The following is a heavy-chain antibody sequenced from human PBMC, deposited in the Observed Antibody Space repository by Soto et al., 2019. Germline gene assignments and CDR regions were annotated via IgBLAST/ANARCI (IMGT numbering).Heavy chain of an antibody. J-gene: IGHJ6*03. CDR1: GGSISSSSYY. Sequence: SETLSLTCTVSGGSISSSSYYWGWIRQPPGKGLEWIGSIYYSGSTYYNPSLKSRVTISVDTSKNQFSLKLSSVTAADTAVYYCAGHKIAAAGIYYYYYMDVWGKGTTVT. V-gene: IGHV4-39*01. CDR3: AGHKIAAAGIYYYYYMDV. CDR2: IYYSGST. D-gene: IGHD6-13*01.